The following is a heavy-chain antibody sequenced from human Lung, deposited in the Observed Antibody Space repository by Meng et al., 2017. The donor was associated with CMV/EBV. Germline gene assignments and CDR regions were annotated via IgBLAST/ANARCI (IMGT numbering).Heavy chain of an antibody. CDR3: ARLLRGYDSVGWFDP. J-gene: IGHJ5*02. V-gene: IGHV4-61*01. D-gene: IGHD3-3*01. CDR2: LYYSGDT. Sequence: SXTLSLXCTVSGDSVSSGPYYWSWIRQPPGKGLEWIGYLYYSGDTNYNPSLKSRVTMSVDTSKNQFSLKLRSVTAADTAVYYCARLLRGYDSVGWFDPWGQGTLVTVSS. CDR1: GDSVSSGPYY.